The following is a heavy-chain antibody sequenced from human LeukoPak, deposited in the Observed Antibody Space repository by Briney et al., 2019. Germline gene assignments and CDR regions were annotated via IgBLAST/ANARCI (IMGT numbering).Heavy chain of an antibody. J-gene: IGHJ5*02. CDR2: MNPNSGNT. CDR3: ARWRGRDYGDYVPLDP. V-gene: IGHV1-8*01. CDR1: GYTFTSYD. D-gene: IGHD4-17*01. Sequence: GASVKVSCKASGYTFTSYDINWVRQATGQGLEWMGWMNPNSGNTGYAQKFQGRVTMTRNTSISTAYMELSSLRSEDTAVYYCARWRGRDYGDYVPLDPWGQGTLVTISS.